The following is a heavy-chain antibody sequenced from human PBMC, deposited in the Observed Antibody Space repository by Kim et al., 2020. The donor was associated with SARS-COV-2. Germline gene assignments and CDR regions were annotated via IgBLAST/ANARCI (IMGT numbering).Heavy chain of an antibody. J-gene: IGHJ4*02. D-gene: IGHD6-13*01. V-gene: IGHV4-39*02. CDR3: VRIEAASGRPYFDS. Sequence: SETLSLTCSVSGGSISSINHYWGWIRQPPGMGLEWIGNIYYSGSTYYNPSLKSRVTISVDTSKNHFSLKLKSETAADTAVYYCVRIEAASGRPYFDSWGQGTRSPSPQ. CDR2: IYYSGST. CDR1: GGSISSINHY.